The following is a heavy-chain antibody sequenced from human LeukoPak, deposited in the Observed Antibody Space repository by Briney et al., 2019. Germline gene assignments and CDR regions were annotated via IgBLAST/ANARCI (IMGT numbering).Heavy chain of an antibody. J-gene: IGHJ6*02. CDR2: IYSGGST. Sequence: GGSLRLSCAASGFTVSSNYMTWVRQAPGKGLEWVSVIYSGGSTYYADSVKGRFTISRDNPKNTLYLQMNSLRAEDTAIYYCARVPCSSSPCYSGMDVWGQGTTVTVSS. CDR1: GFTVSSNY. CDR3: ARVPCSSSPCYSGMDV. D-gene: IGHD2-2*01. V-gene: IGHV3-66*01.